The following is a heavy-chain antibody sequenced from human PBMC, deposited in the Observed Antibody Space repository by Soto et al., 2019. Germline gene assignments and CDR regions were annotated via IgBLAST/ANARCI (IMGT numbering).Heavy chain of an antibody. CDR3: ARGDGDYYDGNGYLGRH. J-gene: IGHJ4*02. Sequence: EVQLVESGGGLVQPGGSLRLSCAASGFTFSSSWMHWVRQAPGKGLVWVSRIKSDGSGTYYADSVKGRLTISRDNAKNTLYLQMNSLRAEDTAVYYCARGDGDYYDGNGYLGRHWGQGTLVTVSS. CDR1: GFTFSSSW. V-gene: IGHV3-74*01. CDR2: IKSDGSGT. D-gene: IGHD3-22*01.